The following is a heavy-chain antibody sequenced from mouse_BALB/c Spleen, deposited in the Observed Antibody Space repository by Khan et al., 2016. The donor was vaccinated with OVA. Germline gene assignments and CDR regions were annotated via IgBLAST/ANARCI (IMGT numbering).Heavy chain of an antibody. CDR1: GFTFSRYA. CDR2: ISSGGST. J-gene: IGHJ4*01. V-gene: IGHV5-6-5*01. Sequence: VQLKESGGGLVKPGGSLKLSCAASGFTFSRYAMSWVRQTPEKRLEWVASISSGGSTYYPDSVKGRFTISRDNARNILYLQMSSLRSEDTAMYYCARPYAMDYWGQGTSVTVSS. CDR3: ARPYAMDY.